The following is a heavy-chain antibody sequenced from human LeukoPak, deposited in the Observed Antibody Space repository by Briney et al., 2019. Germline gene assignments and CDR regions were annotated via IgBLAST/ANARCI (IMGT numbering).Heavy chain of an antibody. Sequence: ASVKVSCKASGGTFSSYAISWVRQAPGQGLEWMGRIIPIFGIANYAQKFQGRVTITADKSTSTAYMELSSLRSEDTAVYYCARVGYLELQETQYYFDYWGQGTLVTVSS. D-gene: IGHD1-7*01. CDR3: ARVGYLELQETQYYFDY. CDR1: GGTFSSYA. V-gene: IGHV1-69*04. CDR2: IIPIFGIA. J-gene: IGHJ4*02.